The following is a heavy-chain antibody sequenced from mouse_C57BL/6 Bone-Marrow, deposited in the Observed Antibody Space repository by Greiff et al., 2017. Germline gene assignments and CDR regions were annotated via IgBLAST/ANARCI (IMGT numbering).Heavy chain of an antibody. D-gene: IGHD2-3*01. J-gene: IGHJ3*01. CDR1: GFNIKDDY. Sequence: EVQLQESGAELVRPGASVKLSCTASGFNIKDDYMHWVKQRPEQGLEWIGWIDPENGDTEYASKFQGKATITADTSSNTAYLQLSSLTSEDTAVYYCNTGGYYRGFAYWGQGTLVTVSA. CDR2: IDPENGDT. CDR3: NTGGYYRGFAY. V-gene: IGHV14-4*01.